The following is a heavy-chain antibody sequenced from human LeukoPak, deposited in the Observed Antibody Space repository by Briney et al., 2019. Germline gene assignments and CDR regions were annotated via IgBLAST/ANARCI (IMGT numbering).Heavy chain of an antibody. CDR3: ARQGRDGYNYQY. CDR2: INHSGST. CDR1: GGSFSGYY. J-gene: IGHJ4*02. V-gene: IGHV4-34*01. D-gene: IGHD5-12*01. Sequence: SETLSLTCAVYGGSFSGYYWSWIRQPPGKGLEWIGEINHSGSTNYNPSLKSRVTISVDTSKNQFSLKLSSVTAADTAVYYCARQGRDGYNYQYWGQGTLVTVSS.